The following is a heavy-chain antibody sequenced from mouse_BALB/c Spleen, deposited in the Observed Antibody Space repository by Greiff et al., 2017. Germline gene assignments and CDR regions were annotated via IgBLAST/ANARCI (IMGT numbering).Heavy chain of an antibody. CDR2: ISSGGST. V-gene: IGHV5-6-5*01. D-gene: IGHD2-10*01. CDR1: GFTFSSYA. J-gene: IGHJ2*01. Sequence: DVMLVESGGGLVKPGGSLKLSCAASGFTFSSYAMSWVRQTPEKRLEWVASISSGGSTYYPDSVKGRFTISRDNARNILYLQMSSLRSEDTAMYYCARPSYGNYFDYWGQGTTLTVSS. CDR3: ARPSYGNYFDY.